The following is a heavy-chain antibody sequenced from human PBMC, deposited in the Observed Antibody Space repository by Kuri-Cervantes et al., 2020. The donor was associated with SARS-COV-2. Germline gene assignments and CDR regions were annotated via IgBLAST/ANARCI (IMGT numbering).Heavy chain of an antibody. Sequence: LSLTCAASGFTFSSYAMHWVRQAPGKGLEWVAVISYDGSNKYYADSVKGRFTISRDNSKNTLYLQMNSLRAEDTAVYYCARGLAIFGVRNAFDIWGQGTMVTVSS. J-gene: IGHJ3*02. CDR2: ISYDGSNK. D-gene: IGHD3-3*01. V-gene: IGHV3-30*04. CDR1: GFTFSSYA. CDR3: ARGLAIFGVRNAFDI.